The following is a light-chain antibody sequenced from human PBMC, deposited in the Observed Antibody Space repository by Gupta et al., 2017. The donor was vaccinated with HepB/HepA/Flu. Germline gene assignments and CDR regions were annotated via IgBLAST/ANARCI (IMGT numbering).Light chain of an antibody. V-gene: IGLV1-44*01. J-gene: IGLJ3*02. CDR2: SNN. CDR1: SSNVGGNT. Sequence: QSVLTKPPSASGSPGQRVTISCSGSSSNVGGNTVNWYQQLPGTAPKLVIYSNNQRPSGVPDRFSGSKSGTSASLAISGLQSEDEGDYYCAAWEGSLNGWVFGGGTKVTVL. CDR3: AAWEGSLNGWV.